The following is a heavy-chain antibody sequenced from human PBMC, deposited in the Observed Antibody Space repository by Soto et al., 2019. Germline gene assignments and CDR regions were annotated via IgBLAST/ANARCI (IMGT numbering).Heavy chain of an antibody. CDR1: GGSFSGYY. CDR2: INHSGST. J-gene: IGHJ6*02. V-gene: IGHV4-34*01. CDR3: ARGGTLYYYYAMDV. Sequence: QVQLQQWGAGLLKPSETLSLTCAVYGGSFSGYYWSWIRQPPGEGLEWIGEINHSGSTNYNPSLKSRVTISVDTSNNQFSLKMSSVTAADTAVYYCARGGTLYYYYAMDVWGQGTTVTVSS.